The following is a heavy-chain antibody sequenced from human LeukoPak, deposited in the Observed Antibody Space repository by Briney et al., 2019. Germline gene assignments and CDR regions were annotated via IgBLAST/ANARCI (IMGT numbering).Heavy chain of an antibody. J-gene: IGHJ5*02. Sequence: PSETLSLTCTVSGASISSYYWSWVRQPPGKGLEWIGYIFNSGDTRYNPSLESRVTISLGTSNNQLSLKLSSVTAADTAVYYCARQTNWFDVWGQGILVTVSS. CDR1: GASISSYY. V-gene: IGHV4-59*08. CDR2: IFNSGDT. CDR3: ARQTNWFDV.